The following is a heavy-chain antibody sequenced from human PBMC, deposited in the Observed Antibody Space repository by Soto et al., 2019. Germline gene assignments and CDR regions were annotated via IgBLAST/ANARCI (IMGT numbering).Heavy chain of an antibody. CDR3: ARDEGVYQRNGYYSYH. J-gene: IGHJ5*02. CDR2: ISSRSITI. Sequence: GGSLRLSCAASGFSFSSYSMTWVRQAPGKGLEWVSYISSRSITIYYADSVRGRFTISRDDAKNSLYLQMNSLSDEDTAVYYCARDEGVYQRNGYYSYHWGQGTLVTVYS. CDR1: GFSFSSYS. V-gene: IGHV3-48*02. D-gene: IGHD3-22*01.